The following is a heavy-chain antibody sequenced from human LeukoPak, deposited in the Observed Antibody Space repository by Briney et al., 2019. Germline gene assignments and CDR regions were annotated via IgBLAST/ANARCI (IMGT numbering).Heavy chain of an antibody. CDR3: EANKGAIVVEDGFDY. D-gene: IGHD3-22*01. Sequence: PGGSLRLSCAASGFTFSSYAMSWVRQAPGKGLEWVSAISGSGGSTYYADSVKGRFTISRDNSKNTLYLQMNSLRAEDTAVYYCEANKGAIVVEDGFDYWGQGTLVTVSS. CDR2: ISGSGGST. CDR1: GFTFSSYA. J-gene: IGHJ4*02. V-gene: IGHV3-23*01.